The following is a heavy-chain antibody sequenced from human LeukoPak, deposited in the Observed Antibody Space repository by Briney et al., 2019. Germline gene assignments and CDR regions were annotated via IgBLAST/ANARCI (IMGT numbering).Heavy chain of an antibody. CDR1: GGSFSGYY. Sequence: SETLSLTCAVYGGSFSGYYWSWTRQPPGKGLEWIGEINHSGSTNYNPSLKSRVTISVDTSKNQFSLKLSSVTAADTAVYYCAGMYYYDSSGYYPFDYWGQGTLVTVSS. D-gene: IGHD3-22*01. J-gene: IGHJ4*02. V-gene: IGHV4-34*01. CDR2: INHSGST. CDR3: AGMYYYDSSGYYPFDY.